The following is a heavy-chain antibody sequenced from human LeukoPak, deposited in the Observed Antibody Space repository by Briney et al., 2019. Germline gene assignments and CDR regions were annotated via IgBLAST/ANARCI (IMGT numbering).Heavy chain of an antibody. CDR1: GFTFSDYY. D-gene: IGHD3-10*01. CDR2: ISSTDNTI. J-gene: IGHJ6*03. Sequence: GGSLRLSCAASGFTFSDYYMSWLRQAPGKGLEWVSYISSTDNTIYYADSVRGRFTISRDNAKNSLYLQMNSLRAEDTAVYYCARSAVSDGYYYYYMDVWGEGTTVTVSS. V-gene: IGHV3-11*04. CDR3: ARSAVSDGYYYYYMDV.